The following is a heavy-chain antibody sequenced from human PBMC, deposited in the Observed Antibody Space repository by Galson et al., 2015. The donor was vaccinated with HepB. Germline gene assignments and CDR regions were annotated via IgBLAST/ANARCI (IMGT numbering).Heavy chain of an antibody. CDR1: GYTFNSYG. V-gene: IGHV1-18*04. J-gene: IGHJ3*01. CDR2: ISTYNGHT. CDR3: ARDKKDYYYDSIGYSDVFDV. Sequence: SVKVSCKASGYTFNSYGISWVRQAPGQGLEWMGWISTYNGHTNYAQKFQGRVSMTTDTSTSTAYMDLRSLRSDDTAVYYCARDKKDYYYDSIGYSDVFDVWGQGAMVIVSS. D-gene: IGHD3-22*01.